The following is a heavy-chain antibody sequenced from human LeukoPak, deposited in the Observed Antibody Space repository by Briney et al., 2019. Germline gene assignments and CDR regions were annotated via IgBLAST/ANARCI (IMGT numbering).Heavy chain of an antibody. Sequence: ASVKVSCKASGYTFTSYYMHWVRQAPGQGLEWMGIINPSGGSTSYAQKFEGIVTITRDTSTNTVYMELSSLSSEDSSVYYGARDTRSSSWYYWGQGTLVTVSS. D-gene: IGHD6-13*01. V-gene: IGHV1-46*01. CDR1: GYTFTSYY. CDR3: ARDTRSSSWYY. CDR2: INPSGGST. J-gene: IGHJ4*02.